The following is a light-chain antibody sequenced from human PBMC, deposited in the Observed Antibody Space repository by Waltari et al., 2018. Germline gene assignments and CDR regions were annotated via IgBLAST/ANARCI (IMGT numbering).Light chain of an antibody. J-gene: IGLJ1*01. V-gene: IGLV2-23*01. Sequence: QSALTQPASVSGSPGQSNTISCTGTSSDVGSYNLVSWYQKHPGKAPKLMIYEGSKRPSGVSNRFSGSKSGNTASLTISGLQAEDEADYYCCSYSGSSTYVFGTGTKVTVL. CDR3: CSYSGSSTYV. CDR2: EGS. CDR1: SSDVGSYNL.